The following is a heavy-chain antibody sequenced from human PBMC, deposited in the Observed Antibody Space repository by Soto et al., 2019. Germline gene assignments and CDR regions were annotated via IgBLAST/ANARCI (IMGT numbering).Heavy chain of an antibody. CDR1: GGSSTSCY. D-gene: IGHD6-19*01. V-gene: IGHV4-59*01. CDR2: IYYNGNT. CDR3: TRGSSGWFPRPLDY. J-gene: IGHJ4*01. Sequence: QVQLRESGPGLVKPSETLSLTCTVSGGSSTSCYWSWVRQPPGKGLEWIGDIYYNGNTNYNPSLKSRVTIAVDTSKNQFSMNLSSETAADSAVYYCTRGSSGWFPRPLDYWGHGTLVTVSS.